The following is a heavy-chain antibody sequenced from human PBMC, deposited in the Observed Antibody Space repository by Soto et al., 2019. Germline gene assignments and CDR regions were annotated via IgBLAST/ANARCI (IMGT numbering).Heavy chain of an antibody. CDR1: GFTVNSNY. Sequence: EVQVLATGGGLIQPGGSLRLSCAASGFTVNSNYMSWVRQAPGEGLQWVSITNTGGTTYYADSVKGRFTVSRDNSKNTLYPQMNSLRAERTAVYYCAKGDGFILAVWGQGTTVSVSS. CDR3: AKGDGFILAV. V-gene: IGHV3-53*02. D-gene: IGHD1-26*01. CDR2: TNTGGTT. J-gene: IGHJ6*02.